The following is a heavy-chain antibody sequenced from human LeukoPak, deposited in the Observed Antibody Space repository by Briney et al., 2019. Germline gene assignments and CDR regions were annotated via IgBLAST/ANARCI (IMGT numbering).Heavy chain of an antibody. CDR2: INAGNGNT. Sequence: ASVKVSCKASGGTFSSYAISWVRQAPGQRLEWTGWINAGNGNTKYSQKFQGRVTITRNTSISTAYMELSSLRSEDTAVYYCARAHPSDPHAFDIWGQGTMVTVSS. CDR1: GGTFSSYA. CDR3: ARAHPSDPHAFDI. V-gene: IGHV1-8*03. J-gene: IGHJ3*02.